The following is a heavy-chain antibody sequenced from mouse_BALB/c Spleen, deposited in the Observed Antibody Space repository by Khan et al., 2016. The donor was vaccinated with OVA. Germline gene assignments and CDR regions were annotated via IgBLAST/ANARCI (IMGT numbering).Heavy chain of an antibody. CDR2: INPSNDYT. CDR1: GYTFTSYT. J-gene: IGHJ3*01. Sequence: VQLQQSGAELARPGASVKMSCKASGYTFTSYTMHWVKQRPGQGLEWIGYINPSNDYTNYNQNFKDKATLIVDKSSSTAYMQLSRLTSEDSSVYYGVREGAYHRSDGWFAYWGQGTLVTVSA. V-gene: IGHV1-4*01. CDR3: VREGAYHRSDGWFAY. D-gene: IGHD2-14*01.